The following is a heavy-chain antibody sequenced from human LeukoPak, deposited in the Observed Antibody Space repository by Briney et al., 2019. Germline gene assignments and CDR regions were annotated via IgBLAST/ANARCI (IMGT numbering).Heavy chain of an antibody. CDR2: IDVAGNT. CDR1: GFTVCSDY. J-gene: IGHJ4*02. Sequence: GGSLRLSCAASGFTVCSDYMTWVRQAQGKGLDWVSSIDVAGNTNYADSVRGRFTISRDNSKNTLYLHMNSLRAEDTAVYYCTRDVSGSRPNYWGQGTLVTVTS. V-gene: IGHV3-53*01. D-gene: IGHD3-16*01. CDR3: TRDVSGSRPNY.